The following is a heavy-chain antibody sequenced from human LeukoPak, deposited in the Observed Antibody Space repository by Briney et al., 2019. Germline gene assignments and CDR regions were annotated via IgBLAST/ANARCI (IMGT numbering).Heavy chain of an antibody. Sequence: PGGSLRLSCAASGFTFDDYAMHWVRQAPGKGLEWVSGISWNSGSIGYADSVKGRFTISRDNAKNSLYLQMNSLRAEDTALYYCAKDAYSSSWYLLGWFDPWGQGTLVTVSS. CDR3: AKDAYSSSWYLLGWFDP. CDR1: GFTFDDYA. J-gene: IGHJ5*02. D-gene: IGHD6-13*01. V-gene: IGHV3-9*01. CDR2: ISWNSGSI.